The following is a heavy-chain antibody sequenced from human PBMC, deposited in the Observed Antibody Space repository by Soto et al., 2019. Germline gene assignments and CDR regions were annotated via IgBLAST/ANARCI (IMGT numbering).Heavy chain of an antibody. Sequence: PSGTLSLTCAVSGGSISSYYWSWIRQPPGKGLEWIGYIYYGGSTNYNPSLKSRVTISVDTSKNQFSLKLSSVTAADTAVYYCARGDYGGNGYNWFDPWGQGTLVTVSS. J-gene: IGHJ5*02. CDR2: IYYGGST. CDR3: ARGDYGGNGYNWFDP. V-gene: IGHV4-59*12. CDR1: GGSISSYY. D-gene: IGHD4-17*01.